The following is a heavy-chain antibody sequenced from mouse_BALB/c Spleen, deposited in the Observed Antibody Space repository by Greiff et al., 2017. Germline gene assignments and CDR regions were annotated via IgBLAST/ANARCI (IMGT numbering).Heavy chain of an antibody. V-gene: IGHV2-9*02. CDR3: ARDRGLYDGYYEGRFDY. CDR1: GFSLTSYG. D-gene: IGHD2-3*01. Sequence: VQLVESGPGLVAPSQSLSITCTVSGFSLTSYGVHWVRQPPGKGLEWLGVIWAGGSTNYNSALMSRLSISKDNSKSQVFLKMNSLQTDDTAMYYCARDRGLYDGYYEGRFDYWGQGTTLTVSS. J-gene: IGHJ2*01. CDR2: IWAGGST.